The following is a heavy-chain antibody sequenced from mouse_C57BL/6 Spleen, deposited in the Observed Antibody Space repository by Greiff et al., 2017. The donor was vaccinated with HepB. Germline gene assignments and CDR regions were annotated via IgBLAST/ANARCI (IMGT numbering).Heavy chain of an antibody. J-gene: IGHJ2*01. CDR3: TRYYYGPFDY. D-gene: IGHD1-1*01. Sequence: VQLQQSGAELVRPGASVTLSCKASGYTFTDYEMHWVKQTPVHGLEWIGAIDPETGGTAYNQKFKGKAILTADKSSSTAYMELRSLTSEDSAVYYCTRYYYGPFDYWGQGTTLTVSS. CDR1: GYTFTDYE. V-gene: IGHV1-15*01. CDR2: IDPETGGT.